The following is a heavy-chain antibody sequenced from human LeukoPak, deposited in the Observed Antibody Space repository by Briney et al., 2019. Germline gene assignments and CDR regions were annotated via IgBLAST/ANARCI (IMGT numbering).Heavy chain of an antibody. CDR2: IYHSGST. V-gene: IGHV4-38-2*02. CDR3: ARDLYCSSTSCYWYFDL. J-gene: IGHJ2*01. Sequence: PSETLSLTCTVSGYSISSGYYWGWIRQPPGKGLEWIGSIYHSGSTYYNPSLKSRVTISVDTSKNQFSLKLSSVTAADTAVYYCARDLYCSSTSCYWYFDLWGRGTLVTVSS. D-gene: IGHD2-2*01. CDR1: GYSISSGYY.